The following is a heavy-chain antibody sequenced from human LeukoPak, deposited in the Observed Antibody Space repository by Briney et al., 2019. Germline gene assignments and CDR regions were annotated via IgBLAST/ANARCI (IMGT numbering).Heavy chain of an antibody. Sequence: GGSLRLSCAAPGFTFSNAWMSWVRQAPGKGLEWIGRIKSKTDGGTTDYAAPVKGRFTISRDDSKNTLSLQMNSLKTEDTAVYYCATHLTYHDFWSTGIYYYYYAMDVWGQGTTVTVSS. D-gene: IGHD3-3*01. J-gene: IGHJ6*02. CDR1: GFTFSNAW. CDR2: IKSKTDGGTT. CDR3: ATHLTYHDFWSTGIYYYYYAMDV. V-gene: IGHV3-15*01.